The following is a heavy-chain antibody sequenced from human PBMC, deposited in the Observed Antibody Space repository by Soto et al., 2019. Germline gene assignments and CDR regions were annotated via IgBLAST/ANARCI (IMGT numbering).Heavy chain of an antibody. Sequence: QVQLVQSGAEVKKPGASVKVSCKASGYIFTNHYIHWVRQAPGQGLEWMGIINPSGGSTNYLQKFQGRVTMTRDTSTSTVYMELSSLISEDTAVYFCARADYYDSSGFYYDYWGQGTLVTVSS. CDR2: INPSGGST. CDR1: GYIFTNHY. D-gene: IGHD3-22*01. CDR3: ARADYYDSSGFYYDY. J-gene: IGHJ4*02. V-gene: IGHV1-46*01.